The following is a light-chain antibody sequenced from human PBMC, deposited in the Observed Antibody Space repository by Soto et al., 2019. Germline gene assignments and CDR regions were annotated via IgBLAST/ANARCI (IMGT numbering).Light chain of an antibody. V-gene: IGLV1-40*01. Sequence: QSVLTQPPSVSGAPGQRVTISCTGSSSNIGAGYDVHWYQQLPGTAPKLLIYGNSNRPSGVPDRFSGSKSGTSASLAITGLQAEYEADYYCQSSDSCLSGHYVVGTGTKVTVL. CDR1: SSNIGAGYD. CDR3: QSSDSCLSGHYV. CDR2: GNS. J-gene: IGLJ1*01.